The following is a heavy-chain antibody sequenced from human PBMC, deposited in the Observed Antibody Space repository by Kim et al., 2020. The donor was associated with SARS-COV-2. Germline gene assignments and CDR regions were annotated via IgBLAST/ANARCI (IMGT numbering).Heavy chain of an antibody. CDR2: IKQDGSEK. CDR3: ASSAGGPYYYYGMDV. Sequence: GGSLRLSCAASGFTFSSYWMSWVRQAPGKGLEWVANIKQDGSEKYYVDSVKGRFTISRDNAKNSLYLQMNSLRAEDTAVYYCASSAGGPYYYYGMDVWGQGTTVTVSS. D-gene: IGHD1-26*01. J-gene: IGHJ6*02. CDR1: GFTFSSYW. V-gene: IGHV3-7*01.